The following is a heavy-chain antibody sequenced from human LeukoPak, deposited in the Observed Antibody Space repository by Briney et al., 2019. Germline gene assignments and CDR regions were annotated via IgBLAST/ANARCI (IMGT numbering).Heavy chain of an antibody. CDR1: GFSISYNY. CDR2: IYSAGDS. J-gene: IGHJ4*02. D-gene: IGHD2-8*02. CDR3: ASHYCSAGSCYFDG. V-gene: IGHV3-53*01. Sequence: AGGSLRLSCVVSGFSISYNYMSWVRQAPGKGLEWVSVIYSAGDSYYGDAVKGRFIISKDNSKNTVYLQMNRLRPEDTAVYYCASHYCSAGSCYFDGWGQGTLVTVSS.